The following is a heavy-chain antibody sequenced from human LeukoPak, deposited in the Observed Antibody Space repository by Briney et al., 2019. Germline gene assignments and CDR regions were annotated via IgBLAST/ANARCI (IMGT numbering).Heavy chain of an antibody. V-gene: IGHV4-38-2*02. CDR2: IYYSGST. CDR1: GYSISSGYY. J-gene: IGHJ4*02. CDR3: GTYGDYVK. Sequence: SETLSLSCTVSGYSISSGYYWGWIRQPPGKGLEWIGSIYYSGSTYYNPSLKSRVTISVDTSKNQFSLKLSSVTAADTAVYYCGTYGDYVKGGQGTLVTVSS. D-gene: IGHD4-17*01.